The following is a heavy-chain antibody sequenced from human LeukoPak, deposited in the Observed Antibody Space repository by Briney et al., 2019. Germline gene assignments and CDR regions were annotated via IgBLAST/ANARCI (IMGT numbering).Heavy chain of an antibody. J-gene: IGHJ5*02. CDR2: IYSGGST. D-gene: IGHD2-15*01. CDR3: ARERAGVAATNNWFDP. V-gene: IGHV3-53*01. CDR1: GFTVSSNY. Sequence: GGSLRLSCAASGFTVSSNYMSWVRQAPGKGLEWVSVIYSGGSTYYADSVKGRFTISRDNSKNTLYLQMSSLRAEDTAVYYCARERAGVAATNNWFDPWGQGTLVTVSS.